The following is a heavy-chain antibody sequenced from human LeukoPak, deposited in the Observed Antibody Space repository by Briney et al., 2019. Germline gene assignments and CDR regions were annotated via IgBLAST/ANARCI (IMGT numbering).Heavy chain of an antibody. CDR3: ARARGYIAAAGKFFYMDV. CDR2: IYYSGST. CDR1: GGSISSYY. V-gene: IGHV4-59*01. D-gene: IGHD6-13*01. J-gene: IGHJ6*03. Sequence: SEXLSXTCTVSGGSISSYYWSWLRQPPGKGLEGIGYIYYSGSTNYNPSLTSRVTISVDTSKNQFSLKLSSVTAADTAVYYCARARGYIAAAGKFFYMDVWGKGTTVTVSS.